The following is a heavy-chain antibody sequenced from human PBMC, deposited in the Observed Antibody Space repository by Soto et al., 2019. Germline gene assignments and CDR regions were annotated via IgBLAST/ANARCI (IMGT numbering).Heavy chain of an antibody. CDR3: VRGGRGYTRDDVFDI. J-gene: IGHJ3*02. CDR1: GFPFSSYS. Sequence: GGSLRLSCVDSGFPFSSYSMNWVRQAPGKGLEWVSSISSTSSPIFYADSLKGRFTIFRDNAQSSLYLQMNSLRAEDTAVYYCVRGGRGYTRDDVFDIWGQGTMVTVSS. D-gene: IGHD2-2*02. CDR2: ISSTSSPI. V-gene: IGHV3-21*06.